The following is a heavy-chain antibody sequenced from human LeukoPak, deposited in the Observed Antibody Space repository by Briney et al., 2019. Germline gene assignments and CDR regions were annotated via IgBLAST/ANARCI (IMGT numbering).Heavy chain of an antibody. CDR1: GFTFSSYV. V-gene: IGHV3-30*18. J-gene: IGHJ4*02. Sequence: GGSLRLSCAASGFTFSSYVMGWVRQAPGKGLEWVAVISYDGSNKYYADSVKGRFTISRDNSKNTLYLQMNSLRAEDTAVYYCANLDYGGNSWGWGQGTLVTVSS. CDR3: ANLDYGGNSWG. CDR2: ISYDGSNK. D-gene: IGHD4-23*01.